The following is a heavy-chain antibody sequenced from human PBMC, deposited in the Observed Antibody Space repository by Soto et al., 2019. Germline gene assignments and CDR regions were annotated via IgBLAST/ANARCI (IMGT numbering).Heavy chain of an antibody. CDR3: ARDPLAGEQVAYCGGDCSYYFDY. J-gene: IGHJ4*02. D-gene: IGHD2-21*02. CDR2: ISYDGSNK. Sequence: PGGSLRLSCAASGFTFSSYAMHWVRQAPGKGLEWVAVISYDGSNKYYADSVKGRLTISRDNSKNTLYLQMNSLRAEDTAVYYCARDPLAGEQVAYCGGDCSYYFDYWGQGTLVTVSS. CDR1: GFTFSSYA. V-gene: IGHV3-30-3*01.